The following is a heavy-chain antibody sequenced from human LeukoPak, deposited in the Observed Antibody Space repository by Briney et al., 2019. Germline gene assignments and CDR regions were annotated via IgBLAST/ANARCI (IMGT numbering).Heavy chain of an antibody. CDR1: GGSIGSSSYY. Sequence: PSETLSLTCSVSGGSIGSSSYYWGWIRQPPGKGLEWTGSIHYTGRTFYNPSLKGRVTISVDTSNHQFSLNLSSVTAADTAVYYCAAIIAVAGIPLVDPWGQGTLVTVSS. V-gene: IGHV4-39*01. CDR3: AAIIAVAGIPLVDP. J-gene: IGHJ5*02. D-gene: IGHD6-19*01. CDR2: IHYTGRT.